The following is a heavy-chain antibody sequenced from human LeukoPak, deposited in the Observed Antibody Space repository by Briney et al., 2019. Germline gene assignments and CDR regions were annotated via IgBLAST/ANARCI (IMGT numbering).Heavy chain of an antibody. Sequence: SVKVSCKASGGTFSSYAISWVRQAPGQGLEWMGGIIPIFGTANYAQKFQGRVTITADESTSTAYMELSSLRSEDTAVYYCARGLGGGAAANLDYWGQGTLVTVSS. CDR3: ARGLGGGAAANLDY. CDR1: GGTFSSYA. D-gene: IGHD6-13*01. J-gene: IGHJ4*02. V-gene: IGHV1-69*01. CDR2: IIPIFGTA.